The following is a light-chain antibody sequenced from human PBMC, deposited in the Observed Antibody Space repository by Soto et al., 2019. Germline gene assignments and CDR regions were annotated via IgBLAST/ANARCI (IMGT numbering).Light chain of an antibody. J-gene: IGLJ2*01. V-gene: IGLV2-14*01. CDR3: TSYTSSSTLEV. CDR2: DVS. Sequence: QSALTQPASVSGSPGQSITISCTGTSGDVGGYNYVSWYQQHPGKAPKLMIYDVSYRPSGVSNRFSGSKSGNTASLTISGLQAEDEADYYCTSYTSSSTLEVFGGGTKLTVL. CDR1: SGDVGGYNY.